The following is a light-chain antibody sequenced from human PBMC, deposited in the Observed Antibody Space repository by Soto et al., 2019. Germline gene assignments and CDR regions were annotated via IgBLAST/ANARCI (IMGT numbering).Light chain of an antibody. CDR1: QSVTKS. CDR2: GAS. V-gene: IGKV3-20*01. CDR3: QQYNNWPPWT. Sequence: EIVLTQSPGTLSLSPGERATLSCRASQSVTKSLAWYQQKPGQAPRLLIYGASSRATGIPDRFSGSGSGTDFTLTISRLEPEDFAVYYCQQYNNWPPWTFGQGTKVDIK. J-gene: IGKJ1*01.